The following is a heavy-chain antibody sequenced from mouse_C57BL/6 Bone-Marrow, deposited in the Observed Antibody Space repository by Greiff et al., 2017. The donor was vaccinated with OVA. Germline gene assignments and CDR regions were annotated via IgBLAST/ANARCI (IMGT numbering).Heavy chain of an antibody. D-gene: IGHD1-1*01. V-gene: IGHV1-81*01. CDR3: ARAGYYGSGFAY. Sequence: QVQLQQSGAELARPGASVKLSCKASGYTFTSYGISWVKQRTGQGLEWIGEIYPRSGNTSYNEKFKGKATLTADKSSSTAYMELRSLTSEDSAVYFCARAGYYGSGFAYWGQGTLVTVSA. J-gene: IGHJ3*01. CDR2: IYPRSGNT. CDR1: GYTFTSYG.